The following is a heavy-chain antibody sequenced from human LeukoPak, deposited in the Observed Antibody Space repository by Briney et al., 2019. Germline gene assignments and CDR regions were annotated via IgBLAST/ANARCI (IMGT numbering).Heavy chain of an antibody. J-gene: IGHJ5*02. CDR1: GLTFSTYS. V-gene: IGHV3-21*01. Sequence: GGSLRLSCAASGLTFSTYSMNWVRQAPGKGLEWVSSISSNSSYIYYADSVKGRFTISRDNAKNSLYLQMNSLRAEDTAVYYCARSLDYGGNSWKFDPWGQGTLVTVSS. CDR3: ARSLDYGGNSWKFDP. D-gene: IGHD4-23*01. CDR2: ISSNSSYI.